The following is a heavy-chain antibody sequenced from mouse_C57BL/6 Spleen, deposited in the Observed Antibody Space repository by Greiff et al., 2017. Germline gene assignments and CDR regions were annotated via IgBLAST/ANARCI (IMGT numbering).Heavy chain of an antibody. CDR1: GYTFSDYG. V-gene: IGHV5-17*01. CDR3: ERGDYGNYEEWFAY. CDR2: ISSGSSTS. J-gene: IGHJ3*01. D-gene: IGHD2-1*01. Sequence: EVHLVESGGGLVKPGGSLKLSCAASGYTFSDYGMHWVRQAPEQGLEWVGYISSGSSTSNYADTVKGRFTIARDNAKNTPFLQMTRLRSEDTAMYYGERGDYGNYEEWFAYWGQGTLVTVSA.